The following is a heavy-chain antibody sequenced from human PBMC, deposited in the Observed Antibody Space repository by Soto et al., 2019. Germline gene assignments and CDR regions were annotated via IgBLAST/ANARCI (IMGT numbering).Heavy chain of an antibody. J-gene: IGHJ4*02. CDR2: IIPIFGTA. D-gene: IGHD5-18*01. V-gene: IGHV1-69*01. CDR3: AGDGEDVDKAMVVDY. Sequence: QVQLVQSGAEVKKPGSSVKVSCKASGGTFSSYAISWVRQAPGQGLEWMGGIIPIFGTANYAQKFQGRVTITADESTSTAYMEVSSLRSEDTAVYYCAGDGEDVDKAMVVDYWGQGTLVTVSS. CDR1: GGTFSSYA.